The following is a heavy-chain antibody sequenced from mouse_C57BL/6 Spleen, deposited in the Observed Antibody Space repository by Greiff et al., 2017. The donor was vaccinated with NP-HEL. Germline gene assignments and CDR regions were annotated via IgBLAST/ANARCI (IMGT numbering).Heavy chain of an antibody. CDR2: IHPSDSDT. J-gene: IGHJ3*01. CDR3: APIYYDYDGFAY. Sequence: QVQLQQPGAELVKPGASVKVSCKASGYTFTSYWMHWVKQRPGQGLEWIGRIHPSDSDTNYNQKFKGKATLTVDKSSSTAYMQLSSLTSGDSAVYYCAPIYYDYDGFAYWGQGTLVTVAA. V-gene: IGHV1-74*01. CDR1: GYTFTSYW. D-gene: IGHD2-4*01.